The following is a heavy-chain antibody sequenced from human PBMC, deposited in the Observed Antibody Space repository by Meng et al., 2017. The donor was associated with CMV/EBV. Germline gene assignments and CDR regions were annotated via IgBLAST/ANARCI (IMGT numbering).Heavy chain of an antibody. J-gene: IGHJ5*02. V-gene: IGHV4-34*01. CDR3: ARASYYDFWSGRAVRFDP. Sequence: SETLSLTCTVSGGSISSYYWSWIRQPPGKGLEWIGEINHSGSTNYNPSLKSRVTISVDTSKNQFSLKLSSVTAADTAVYYCARASYYDFWSGRAVRFDPWGQGTLVTVSS. CDR2: INHSGST. D-gene: IGHD3-3*01. CDR1: GGSISSYY.